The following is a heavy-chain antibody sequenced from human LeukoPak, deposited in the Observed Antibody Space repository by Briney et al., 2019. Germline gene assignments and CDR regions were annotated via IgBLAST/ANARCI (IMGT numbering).Heavy chain of an antibody. D-gene: IGHD6-19*01. CDR1: GGSISSYY. J-gene: IGHJ5*02. V-gene: IGHV4-59*01. CDR3: ARDLYSSGWDNWFDP. CDR2: IYYSGST. Sequence: TSEALSLTCTVSGGSISSYYWSWIRQPPGKGLEWIGYIYYSGSTNYNPSLKSRVTISVDTSKNQFSLKLSSVTAADTAVYYCARDLYSSGWDNWFDPWGQGTLVTVSS.